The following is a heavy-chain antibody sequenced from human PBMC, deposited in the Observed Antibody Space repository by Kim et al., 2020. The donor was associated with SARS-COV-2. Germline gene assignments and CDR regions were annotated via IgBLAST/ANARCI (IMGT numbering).Heavy chain of an antibody. CDR3: AGSSSGPVVMDFDY. V-gene: IGHV1-69*02. J-gene: IGHJ4*02. D-gene: IGHD6-6*01. Sequence: AQRFQGRVTITADKSTRTAYMELSSLRSEDTAVYYCAGSSSGPVVMDFDYWGQGTLVTVSS.